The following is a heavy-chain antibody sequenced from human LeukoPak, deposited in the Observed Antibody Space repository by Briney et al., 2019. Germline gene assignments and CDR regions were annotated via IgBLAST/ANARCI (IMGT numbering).Heavy chain of an antibody. CDR2: MNPSNGNA. CDR3: ARGVSSYRVGSYYFDS. CDR1: GYNFISYD. J-gene: IGHJ4*02. Sequence: AASVKVSCKASGYNFISYDFSWVRQATGQGLEWMGWMNPSNGNAGFAENFQGRVTLTRDTSISTAYMELSGLRFEDTVEYFCARGVSSYRVGSYYFDSWGQGTQVTVSS. D-gene: IGHD5-18*01. V-gene: IGHV1-8*01.